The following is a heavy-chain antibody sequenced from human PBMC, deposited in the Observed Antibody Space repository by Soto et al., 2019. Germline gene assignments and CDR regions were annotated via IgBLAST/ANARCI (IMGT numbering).Heavy chain of an antibody. CDR1: GGDLTNSG. D-gene: IGHD1-7*01. CDR3: AKEDGTCFKS. V-gene: IGHV1-69*04. CDR2: IFPLLAMV. J-gene: IGHJ4*02. Sequence: QVHLVQSGAEMKKPGSSVKVSCKVSGGDLTNSGISWVRQAPGQGLEWMGGIFPLLAMVDYSQKFQGRVTITADESTNTAYMDLGSLKSAGTAVYYWAKEDGTCFKSWGQGTLVIVSS.